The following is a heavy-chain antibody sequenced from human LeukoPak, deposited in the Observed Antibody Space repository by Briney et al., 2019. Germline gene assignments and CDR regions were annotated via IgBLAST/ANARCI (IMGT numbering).Heavy chain of an antibody. CDR2: IHYSGST. CDR1: GGSISISRYY. CDR3: ARHLNGGEPSIAARPWWYFDL. V-gene: IGHV4-39*01. Sequence: SETLSLTCTVSGGSISISRYYWGWIRQPPGKGLEWIGSIHYSGSTYYNPSLKSRVTISVDTSKNQFSLKLNSVTAADTAVYYCARHLNGGEPSIAARPWWYFDLWGRGTLVTVSS. J-gene: IGHJ2*01. D-gene: IGHD6-6*01.